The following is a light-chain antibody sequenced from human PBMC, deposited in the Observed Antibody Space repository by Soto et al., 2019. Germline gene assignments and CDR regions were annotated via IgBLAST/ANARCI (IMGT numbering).Light chain of an antibody. Sequence: EIVMTQSPATLSVSPGERATLSCRASQSVSSNLAWYQQKPGQAPRLLIYDASTRATGIPARCSGSGSGTEITLTISSRQSEYSAVYYCQQYNHWPWTFGQGTKVEFK. V-gene: IGKV3-15*01. CDR3: QQYNHWPWT. J-gene: IGKJ1*01. CDR1: QSVSSN. CDR2: DAS.